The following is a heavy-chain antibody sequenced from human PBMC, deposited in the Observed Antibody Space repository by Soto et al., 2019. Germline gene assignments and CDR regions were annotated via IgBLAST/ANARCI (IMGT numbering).Heavy chain of an antibody. CDR1: GYTFPSYG. D-gene: IGHD5-12*01. Sequence: ASVKVSCKASGYTFPSYGISWVRQAPGQGLEWMGWINAGNGNTKYSQKFQGRVTMTRDTSASTAYMEMNSLRSEDTAVYYCVRNSPIGSTFSGNDAIDYWGQGTLVTVSS. V-gene: IGHV1-18*01. CDR2: INAGNGNT. J-gene: IGHJ4*02. CDR3: VRNSPIGSTFSGNDAIDY.